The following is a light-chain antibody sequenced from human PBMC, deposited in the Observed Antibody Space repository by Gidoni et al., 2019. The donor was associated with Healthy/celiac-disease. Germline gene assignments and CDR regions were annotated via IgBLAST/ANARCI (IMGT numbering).Light chain of an antibody. Sequence: QSVLTQPPSVSGAPGPRVTIPCTGSSSNIGAGYDVHWYQQLPGTAPKLLSYGNSNRPSGVPDRFSGSKSGTSASLAITGLQAEDEADYYCQSYDSSLSGWVFGGGTKLTVL. CDR2: GNS. CDR1: SSNIGAGYD. CDR3: QSYDSSLSGWV. J-gene: IGLJ3*02. V-gene: IGLV1-40*01.